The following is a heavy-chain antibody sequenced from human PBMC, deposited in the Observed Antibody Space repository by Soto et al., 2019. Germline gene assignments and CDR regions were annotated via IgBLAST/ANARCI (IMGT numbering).Heavy chain of an antibody. CDR3: ASQYDFWRGAGC. Sequence: QVQLVESGGGVVQPGRSLRLSCAASGLPFSVYGMHWVRQAPGKGLEWVAVIWYDGSDKYYADSVKGRFTISRDNSKNTLDLQMNSLRAEDTAVYYCASQYDFWRGAGCWGQGARVTVSS. CDR2: IWYDGSDK. D-gene: IGHD3-3*01. CDR1: GLPFSVYG. V-gene: IGHV3-33*01. J-gene: IGHJ4*02.